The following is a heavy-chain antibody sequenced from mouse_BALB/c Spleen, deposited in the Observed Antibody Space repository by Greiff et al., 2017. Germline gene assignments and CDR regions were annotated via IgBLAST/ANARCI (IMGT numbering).Heavy chain of an antibody. CDR3: ARGNYGSSYLYYYAMDY. J-gene: IGHJ4*01. CDR1: GFSLTSYG. V-gene: IGHV2-9*02. Sequence: QVQLQQSGPGLVAPSQSLSITCTVSGFSLTSYGVHWVRQPPGKGLEWLGVIWAGGSTNYNSALMSRLSISKDNSKSQVFLKMNSLQTDDTAMYYCARGNYGSSYLYYYAMDYWGQGTSVTVSS. D-gene: IGHD1-1*01. CDR2: IWAGGST.